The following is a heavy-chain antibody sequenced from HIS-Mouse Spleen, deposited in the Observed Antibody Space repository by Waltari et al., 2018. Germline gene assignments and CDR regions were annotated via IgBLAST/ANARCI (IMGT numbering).Heavy chain of an antibody. J-gene: IGHJ4*02. CDR3: ARGRSPATVTIGYYFDY. V-gene: IGHV4-34*01. Sequence: QVQLQQWGAGLLKPSETLSLTCAVYGGSFSGSYWSWSRQPPGKGLEWIGEINHSGSTNYNPSLKSRVTISVDTSKNQFSLKLSSVTAADTAVYYCARGRSPATVTIGYYFDYWGQGTLVTVSS. CDR2: INHSGST. D-gene: IGHD4-17*01. CDR1: GGSFSGSY.